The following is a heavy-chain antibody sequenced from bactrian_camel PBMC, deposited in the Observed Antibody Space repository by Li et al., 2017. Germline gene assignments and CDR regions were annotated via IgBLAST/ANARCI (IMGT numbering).Heavy chain of an antibody. V-gene: IGHV3S55*01. CDR1: GVPGVSYC. J-gene: IGHJ4*01. CDR3: AAEPLACPARDWQDYNY. Sequence: HVQLVESGGGSVQAGGSLRLSCKASGVPGVSYCLAWFRQAPGKEREGVASFNTDDMRSYADSVKGRFTVSKDHAENILYLQMNALKPEDTAMYYCAAEPLACPARDWQDYNYWGQGTQVTVS. CDR2: FNTDDMR. D-gene: IGHD5*01.